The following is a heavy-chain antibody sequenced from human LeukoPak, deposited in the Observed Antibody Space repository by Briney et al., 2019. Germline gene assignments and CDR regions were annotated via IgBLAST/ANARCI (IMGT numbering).Heavy chain of an antibody. CDR3: ARALVDGYKELGC. D-gene: IGHD5-24*01. J-gene: IGHJ4*02. CDR1: GCTFTTYG. Sequence: ASVKVSCKASGCTFTTYGITWVRQAPGQGLEWMGWISAYNGNTNYAQKFQGRVTMATDTSTSTAYMELRSLRSDDTAVYYCARALVDGYKELGCWGQGTLVTVSS. CDR2: ISAYNGNT. V-gene: IGHV1-18*01.